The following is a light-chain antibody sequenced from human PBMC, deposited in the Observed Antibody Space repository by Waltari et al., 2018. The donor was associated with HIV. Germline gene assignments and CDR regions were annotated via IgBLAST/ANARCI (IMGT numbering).Light chain of an antibody. J-gene: IGLJ2*01. V-gene: IGLV1-40*01. CDR3: QSYDVTLSGPLV. Sequence: QSVLTQPPSVSGAPGQRVTISCPGSDSNIGAGDDVHWYQKLPGTAPQLLTYGNSTRPSGVPDRFSGSRSGTSASLAITGLQAEDEADYYCQSYDVTLSGPLVFGGGTKLTVL. CDR1: DSNIGAGDD. CDR2: GNS.